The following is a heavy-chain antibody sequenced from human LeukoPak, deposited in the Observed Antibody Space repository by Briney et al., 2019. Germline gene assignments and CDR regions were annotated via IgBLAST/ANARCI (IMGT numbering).Heavy chain of an antibody. CDR2: ISWNSGSI. Sequence: GGSLRLSCAASGFTFDDYAMHWVRQAPGEGLEWVSGISWNSGSIGYADSVKGRFTISRDNAKNSLYLQMNSLRAEDTALYYCAKALVGAIDYWGQGTLVTVSS. J-gene: IGHJ4*02. CDR3: AKALVGAIDY. D-gene: IGHD1-26*01. CDR1: GFTFDDYA. V-gene: IGHV3-9*01.